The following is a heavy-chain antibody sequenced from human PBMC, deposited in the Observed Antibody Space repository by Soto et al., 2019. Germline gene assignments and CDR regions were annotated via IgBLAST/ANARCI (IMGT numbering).Heavy chain of an antibody. CDR1: GGTFSSYT. J-gene: IGHJ3*02. V-gene: IGHV1-69*02. CDR2: IIPILGIA. CDR3: ATAYCSGGSCYLSLAFDI. Sequence: SVKVSCKASGGTFSSYTISWVRQAPGQGLEWMVRIIPILGIANYAQKFQGRVTITADKSTSTAYMELSSLRSEDTAVYYCATAYCSGGSCYLSLAFDIWGQGTMVTVSS. D-gene: IGHD2-15*01.